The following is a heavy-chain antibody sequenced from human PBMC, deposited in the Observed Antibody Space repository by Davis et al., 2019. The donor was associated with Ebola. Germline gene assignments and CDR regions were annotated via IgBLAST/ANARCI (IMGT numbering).Heavy chain of an antibody. Sequence: GGSLRLSCAASGFTFSSYSMNWVRQAPGKGLEWVSSISSSSSYIYYADSVKGRFTISRDNAKNSLYLQMNSLRAEDTAVYYCARDPRTYYDILTGTVRNYYGMDVWGQGTTVTVSS. D-gene: IGHD3-9*01. J-gene: IGHJ6*02. CDR1: GFTFSSYS. CDR2: ISSSSSYI. CDR3: ARDPRTYYDILTGTVRNYYGMDV. V-gene: IGHV3-21*01.